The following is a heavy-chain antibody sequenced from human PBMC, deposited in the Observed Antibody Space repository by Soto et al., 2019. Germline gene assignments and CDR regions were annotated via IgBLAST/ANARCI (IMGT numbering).Heavy chain of an antibody. CDR3: ARYCSSTSCYTGGFDP. V-gene: IGHV1-69*13. J-gene: IGHJ5*02. CDR2: IIPIFGTA. CDR1: GCTFSSYA. D-gene: IGHD2-2*02. Sequence: SVKVSCKASGCTFSSYAISCVRQAPGQGLEWMGGIIPIFGTANYAQKFQGRVTITADESTSTAYMELSSLRSEDTAVYYCARYCSSTSCYTGGFDPWGQGTLVTVSS.